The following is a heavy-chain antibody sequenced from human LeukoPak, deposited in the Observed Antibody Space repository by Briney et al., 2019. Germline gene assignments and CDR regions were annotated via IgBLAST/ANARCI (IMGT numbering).Heavy chain of an antibody. CDR2: ISNSGST. J-gene: IGHJ5*02. D-gene: IGHD3-22*01. Sequence: SETLSLTCTVSGVSISSYYWSWIRQPPGKGLEWIGYISNSGSTNYNPSLKSRVTISVDTSKNQCSLRLSPVTAADTAVYYCARDPRYYDSNAYYYDNWFVPWGQGTLVTVSS. CDR3: ARDPRYYDSNAYYYDNWFVP. V-gene: IGHV4-59*01. CDR1: GVSISSYY.